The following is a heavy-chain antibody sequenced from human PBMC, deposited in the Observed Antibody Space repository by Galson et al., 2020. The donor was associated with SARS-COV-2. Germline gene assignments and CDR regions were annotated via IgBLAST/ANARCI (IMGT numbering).Heavy chain of an antibody. Sequence: SLKISCAASGFTFDDYAMHWVRQAPGKGLEWVSGITWNSASVVYVDSVKGRFTISRDNVKNSLYLQMNSLRTEDTALYYCTKGEGGAVADYDPVEIWGQGTMVTVSS. J-gene: IGHJ3*02. V-gene: IGHV3-9*01. CDR2: ITWNSASV. D-gene: IGHD6-19*01. CDR3: TKGEGGAVADYDPVEI. CDR1: GFTFDDYA.